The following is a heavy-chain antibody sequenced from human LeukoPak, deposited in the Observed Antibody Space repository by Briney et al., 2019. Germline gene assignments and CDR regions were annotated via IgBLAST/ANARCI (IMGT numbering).Heavy chain of an antibody. CDR3: ASLDTAKQPLANH. CDR1: GFTFSDNY. D-gene: IGHD5-18*01. Sequence: PGGSLRLSCAASGFTFSDNYMSWVRQAPGKGLEWVANIKQERGQEYYVDSVKGRFTISKDSAKNSLYLQMNSLRVEDTAMYYCASLDTAKQPLANHWGQGTLVTVSS. V-gene: IGHV3-7*03. CDR2: IKQERGQE. J-gene: IGHJ5*02.